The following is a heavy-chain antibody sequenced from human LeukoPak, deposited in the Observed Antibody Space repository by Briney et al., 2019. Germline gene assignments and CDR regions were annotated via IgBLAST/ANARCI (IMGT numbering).Heavy chain of an antibody. CDR2: FSSGTSAT. CDR1: GLTFSSYS. J-gene: IGHJ4*02. D-gene: IGHD7-27*01. V-gene: IGHV3-48*02. Sequence: GGSLTLSCAASGLTFSSYSMNWVRPAPGRGLEWISNFSSGTSATNYADSVRGRFTISRDNAKNSLYLQMNSLRDEDTAVYYCARGVNWGFDYWGQGTLVTVSS. CDR3: ARGVNWGFDY.